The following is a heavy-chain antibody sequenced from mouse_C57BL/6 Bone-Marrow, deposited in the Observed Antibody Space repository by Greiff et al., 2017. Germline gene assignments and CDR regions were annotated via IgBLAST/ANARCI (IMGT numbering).Heavy chain of an antibody. Sequence: QVQLKQPGAELVKPGASVKLSCKASGYTFTSYWMHWVKQRPGQGLEWIGMIHPNSGSTNYNEKFKSKATLTVDKSSSTAYMQLSSLTSEDSAVYYCATLLLLRYDYWGQGTTRTVSS. V-gene: IGHV1-64*01. D-gene: IGHD1-1*01. CDR3: ATLLLLRYDY. CDR2: IHPNSGST. CDR1: GYTFTSYW. J-gene: IGHJ2*01.